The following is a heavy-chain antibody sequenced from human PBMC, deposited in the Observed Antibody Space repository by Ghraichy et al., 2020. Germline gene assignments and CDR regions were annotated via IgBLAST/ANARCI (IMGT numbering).Heavy chain of an antibody. CDR3: ARLPLEYGDYDLESYYYYGMDV. CDR1: GGSISSYY. Sequence: SETLSLTCTVSGGSISSYYWSWIRQPPGKGLEWIGYIYTSGSTNYNPSLKSRVTISVDTSKNQFSLKLSSVTAADTAVYYCARLPLEYGDYDLESYYYYGMDVWGQGTTVTVSS. J-gene: IGHJ6*02. CDR2: IYTSGST. V-gene: IGHV4-4*09. D-gene: IGHD4-17*01.